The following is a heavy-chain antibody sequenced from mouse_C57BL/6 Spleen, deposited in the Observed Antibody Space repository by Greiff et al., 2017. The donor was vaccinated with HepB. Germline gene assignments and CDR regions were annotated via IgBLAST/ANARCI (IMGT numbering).Heavy chain of an antibody. CDR3: ARGALLLRFDY. CDR2: ISSGSSTI. Sequence: EVQLVESGGGLVKPGGSLKLSCAASGFTFSDYGMHWVRQAPEKGLEWVAYISSGSSTIYYADTVKGRFTISRDNAKNTLFLQMTSLRSEDTAMYYCARGALLLRFDYWGQGTTLTVSS. V-gene: IGHV5-17*01. CDR1: GFTFSDYG. D-gene: IGHD1-1*01. J-gene: IGHJ2*01.